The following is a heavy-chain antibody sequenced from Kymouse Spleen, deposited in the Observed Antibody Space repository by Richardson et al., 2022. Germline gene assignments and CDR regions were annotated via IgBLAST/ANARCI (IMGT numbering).Heavy chain of an antibody. CDR2: ISYDGSNK. Sequence: QVQLVESGGGVVQPGRSLRLSCAASGFTFSSYGMHWVRQAPGKGLEWVAVISYDGSNKYYADSVKGRFTISRDNSKNTLYLQMNSLRAEDTAVYYCAKRAGHTGDYWGQGTLVTVSS. D-gene: IGHD6-19*01. CDR1: GFTFSSYG. CDR3: AKRAGHTGDY. J-gene: IGHJ4*02. V-gene: IGHV3-30*18.